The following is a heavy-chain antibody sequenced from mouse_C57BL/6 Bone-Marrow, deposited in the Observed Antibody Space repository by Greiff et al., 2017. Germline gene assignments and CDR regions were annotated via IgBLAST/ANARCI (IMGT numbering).Heavy chain of an antibody. CDR3: ERLAKYGNYFDY. J-gene: IGHJ2*01. CDR2: INRDGGST. V-gene: IGHV5-2*01. Sequence: EVQLLESGGGLVQPGESLKLSCESNDYEFPSHDMSWVRKTPEKRLELVAAINRDGGSTYYPDTMERRFIISRDNTKKTRYLQMSSLRSEDTAWYYCERLAKYGNYFDYWGQGTTLTVSS. D-gene: IGHD2-1*01. CDR1: DYEFPSHD.